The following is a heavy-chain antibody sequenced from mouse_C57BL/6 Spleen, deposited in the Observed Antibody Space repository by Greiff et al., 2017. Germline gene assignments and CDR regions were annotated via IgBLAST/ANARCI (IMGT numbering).Heavy chain of an antibody. CDR3: ARGYYSNNDVDY. Sequence: QVQLQQPGAELVRPGSSVKLSCKASGYTFTSYWMDWVKQRPGQGLEWIGNIYPSDSETHYNQKFKDKATLTVDKSSSTAYMQLSSLTSEDSAVFYCARGYYSNNDVDYWGQGTTLTVSS. CDR1: GYTFTSYW. V-gene: IGHV1-61*01. D-gene: IGHD2-5*01. J-gene: IGHJ2*01. CDR2: IYPSDSET.